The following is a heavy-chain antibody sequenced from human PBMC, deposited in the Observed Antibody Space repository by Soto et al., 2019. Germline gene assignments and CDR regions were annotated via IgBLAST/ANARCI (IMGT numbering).Heavy chain of an antibody. Sequence: QVQLVESGGGVVQPGRSLRLSCAASEFTFSSYGMHWVRQAPGNGLEWVAVILYDGSNKYYADSVKGRFTISRDNSKNTLYLQMNSLRAGDTSVYYCARGFAGLDYWGQGNLGTVSS. V-gene: IGHV3-33*01. CDR1: EFTFSSYG. J-gene: IGHJ4*02. CDR2: ILYDGSNK. CDR3: ARGFAGLDY. D-gene: IGHD6-13*01.